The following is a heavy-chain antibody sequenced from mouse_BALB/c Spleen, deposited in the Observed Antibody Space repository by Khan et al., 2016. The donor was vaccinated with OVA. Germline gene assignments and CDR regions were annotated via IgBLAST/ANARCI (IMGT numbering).Heavy chain of an antibody. J-gene: IGHJ3*01. CDR3: TRLAYYYDSEGFAY. D-gene: IGHD1-1*01. CDR1: GFTFSTFG. Sequence: EVELVESGGDLVKPGGSLKLSCAASGFTFSTFGMSWVRQTPDKRLEWVATISTGGSYTYYPDIVKGRFIISRDNAKNTLVLQMSSLKSEDTAMYYCTRLAYYYDSEGFAYWGQGTLVTVSA. V-gene: IGHV5-6*01. CDR2: ISTGGSYT.